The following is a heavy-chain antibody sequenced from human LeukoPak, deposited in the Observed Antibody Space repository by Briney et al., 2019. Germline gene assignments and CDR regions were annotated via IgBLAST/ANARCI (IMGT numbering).Heavy chain of an antibody. CDR3: ARDQARSGYLDY. Sequence: SVKVSCKASGGTFSSYAISWVRQAPGQGLEWTGRIIPILGIANYAQKFQGRVTITADKSTSTAYMELSSLRSEDTAVYYCARDQARSGYLDYWGQGTLVTVSS. V-gene: IGHV1-69*04. J-gene: IGHJ4*02. CDR1: GGTFSSYA. CDR2: IIPILGIA. D-gene: IGHD3-22*01.